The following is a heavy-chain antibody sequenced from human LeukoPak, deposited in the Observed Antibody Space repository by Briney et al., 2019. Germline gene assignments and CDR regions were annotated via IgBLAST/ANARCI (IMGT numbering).Heavy chain of an antibody. CDR3: ARGVSGSYSYYYYAMDV. V-gene: IGHV1-18*01. CDR2: ISAYNGNT. Sequence: GASVKVSCKASGYTFTGYGLNWVRQAPGQGLEWMGWISAYNGNTNYAQKLQGRVTMSTDTSTSTAYMELRSLRSDDTAVYYCARGVSGSYSYYYYAMDVWGQGTTVTVTS. J-gene: IGHJ6*02. CDR1: GYTFTGYG. D-gene: IGHD3-10*01.